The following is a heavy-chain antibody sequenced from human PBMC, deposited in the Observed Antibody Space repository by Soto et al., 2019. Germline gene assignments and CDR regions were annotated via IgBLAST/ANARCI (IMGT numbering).Heavy chain of an antibody. J-gene: IGHJ6*02. CDR1: GYTFDRYY. Sequence: ASVKVSCKASGYTFDRYYMHWVRQAPGQGLEWMGMINPSGAITSYAQKFQGRVTMTRDTSTSTLYMELSSLRSDDTAMYYCTRGSFLQWADMDVWGQGTTVTVSS. CDR3: TRGSFLQWADMDV. V-gene: IGHV1-46*02. CDR2: INPSGAIT. D-gene: IGHD3-3*01.